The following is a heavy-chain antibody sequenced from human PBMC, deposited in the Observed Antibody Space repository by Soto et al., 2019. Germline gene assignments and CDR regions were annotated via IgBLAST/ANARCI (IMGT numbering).Heavy chain of an antibody. J-gene: IGHJ4*02. CDR2: ISSRGSTI. V-gene: IGHV3-11*01. CDR1: GFTFSDYY. D-gene: IGHD3-22*01. CDR3: ARVKVYYDSSGYYYDY. Sequence: LRLSCAASGFTFSDYYMIWIRQAPGKGLEWVSYISSRGSTIYYADSVKGRFTIPRDNAKNSLYLQMNSLRAEDTAVYYCARVKVYYDSSGYYYDYWGQGTPVTVSS.